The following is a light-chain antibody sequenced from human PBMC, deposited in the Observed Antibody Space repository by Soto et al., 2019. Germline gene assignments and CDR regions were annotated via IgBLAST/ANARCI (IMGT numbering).Light chain of an antibody. Sequence: IGMSQSPATVSVSPGERDTLSCRASQSVSSTLAWYQQKPGQAPRLLINGASIRATGIPARFSGSGSGTEFTLTISSLQSEDFAVYYCQQYSNWPWTFGQGTKVDIK. CDR3: QQYSNWPWT. CDR2: GAS. V-gene: IGKV3-15*01. CDR1: QSVSST. J-gene: IGKJ1*01.